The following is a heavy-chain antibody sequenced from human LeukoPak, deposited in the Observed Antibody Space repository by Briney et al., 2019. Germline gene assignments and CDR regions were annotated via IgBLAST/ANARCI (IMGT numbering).Heavy chain of an antibody. V-gene: IGHV1-46*04. CDR2: INPSGGTT. CDR1: GYRFSSSY. J-gene: IGHJ3*02. Sequence: GASVKVSCKASGYRFSSSYMHWERQAPGQGLEWMGIINPSGGTTTYAQKLQGRVTMTWDMSTATAYMDLSSLTSEDTAIYYCAREEGLSGTYYDAFDIWGQGTMVTVSS. D-gene: IGHD1-26*01. CDR3: AREEGLSGTYYDAFDI.